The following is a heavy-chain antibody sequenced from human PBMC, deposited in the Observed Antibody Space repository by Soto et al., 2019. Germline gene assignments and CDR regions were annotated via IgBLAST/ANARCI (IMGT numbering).Heavy chain of an antibody. J-gene: IGHJ5*02. CDR3: ARDYYGSGSYRSWFDP. Sequence: QVQLLESGPGLVKPSETLSLTCTVSGGSIRGSYWSWIRQSPGKGLEWIGYIYDSGSTNYNPSLKSRLTISLDTSKNQFSLKLTSVTAADTAVYYSARDYYGSGSYRSWFDPWGQGALVTVSS. CDR2: IYDSGST. V-gene: IGHV4-59*01. CDR1: GGSIRGSY. D-gene: IGHD3-10*01.